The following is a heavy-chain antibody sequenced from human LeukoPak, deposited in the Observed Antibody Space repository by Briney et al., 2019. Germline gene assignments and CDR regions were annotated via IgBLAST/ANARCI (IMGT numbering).Heavy chain of an antibody. D-gene: IGHD4/OR15-4a*01. J-gene: IGHJ5*02. V-gene: IGHV4-34*01. CDR2: INHSGST. CDR3: ARVLSSVGP. CDR1: GGSFSGYY. Sequence: SETLSLTCAVYGGSFSGYYWSWIRQPPGKGLEWIGEINHSGSTNYNPSLKSRVTISVDTSKNQFSLKLSSVTAADPAVYYCARVLSSVGPWGQGTLVTVSS.